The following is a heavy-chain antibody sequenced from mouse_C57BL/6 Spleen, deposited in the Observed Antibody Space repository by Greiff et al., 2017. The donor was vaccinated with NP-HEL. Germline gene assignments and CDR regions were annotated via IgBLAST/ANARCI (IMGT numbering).Heavy chain of an antibody. CDR2: IDPSDSET. J-gene: IGHJ2*01. CDR3: ARSRVYYGSSYDDY. Sequence: VQLQQPGAELVRPGSSVKLSCKASGYTFTSYWMHWVKQRPIQGLEWIGNIDPSDSETHYNQKFKDKATLTVDKSSSTAYMQLSSLTSEDSAGYYCARSRVYYGSSYDDYWGQGTTLTVSS. CDR1: GYTFTSYW. V-gene: IGHV1-52*01. D-gene: IGHD1-1*01.